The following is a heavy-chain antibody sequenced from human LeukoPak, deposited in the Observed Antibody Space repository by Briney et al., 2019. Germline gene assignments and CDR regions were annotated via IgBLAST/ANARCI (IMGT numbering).Heavy chain of an antibody. CDR3: ARSSGGWFDP. CDR1: GYTFTGYY. V-gene: IGHV1-2*02. Sequence: ASVKVSCKASGYTFTGYYMHWVRQAPGQGLEWMGWINPNSGGTNYAQNLQGRVTMATDTATSTAYMELRSLTSDDTAVYFCARSSGGWFDPWGQGTLVTVSS. J-gene: IGHJ5*02. CDR2: INPNSGGT. D-gene: IGHD6-25*01.